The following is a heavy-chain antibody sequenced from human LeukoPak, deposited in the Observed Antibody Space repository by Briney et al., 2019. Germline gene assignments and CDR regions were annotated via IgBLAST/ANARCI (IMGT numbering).Heavy chain of an antibody. CDR1: GGSISSGGYY. V-gene: IGHV4-30-2*01. D-gene: IGHD5-24*01. CDR3: ARNRDGYNSFDY. Sequence: SETLSLTCTVSGGSISSGGYYWSWIRQPPGKGLEWIGYIYHTGSTQYNPSLKSRVFISVDKSKNQFSLELSSVTAADTAVYYCARNRDGYNSFDYWGQGTLVTVSS. J-gene: IGHJ4*02. CDR2: IYHTGST.